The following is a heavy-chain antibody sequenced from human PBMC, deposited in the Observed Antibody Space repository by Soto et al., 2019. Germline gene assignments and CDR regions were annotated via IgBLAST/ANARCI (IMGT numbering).Heavy chain of an antibody. Sequence: QVHLVQSGAEVKKPGASVKVSCKGSGYTFTSYGITWVRQAPGQGLEWMGWISAHNGNTDYAQKLQGRVTVTRDTPTSTAYMELRSLRSDDTAVYYCARGRYGDYWGQGVLVTVSS. CDR3: ARGRYGDY. D-gene: IGHD1-1*01. J-gene: IGHJ4*02. CDR2: ISAHNGNT. V-gene: IGHV1-18*01. CDR1: GYTFTSYG.